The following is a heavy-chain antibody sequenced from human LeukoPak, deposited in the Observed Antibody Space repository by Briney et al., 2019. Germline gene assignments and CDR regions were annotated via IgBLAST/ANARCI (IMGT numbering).Heavy chain of an antibody. CDR1: GYTFTGFC. D-gene: IGHD6-13*01. CDR2: LNPNSGGT. J-gene: IGHJ2*01. Sequence: ASVKVSCKASGYTFTGFCIHWVRQAPGQGLEWMGWLNPNSGGTNYAQNFQGRVTMTRDTSISTGYMELSRLRSDDTAVYYCAKIAAAGTPYNYWYFDLWGRGTLVTVSS. CDR3: AKIAAAGTPYNYWYFDL. V-gene: IGHV1-2*02.